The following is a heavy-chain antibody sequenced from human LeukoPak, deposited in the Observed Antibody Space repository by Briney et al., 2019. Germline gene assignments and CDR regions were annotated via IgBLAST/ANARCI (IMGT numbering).Heavy chain of an antibody. CDR2: INPNSGAS. J-gene: IGHJ6*02. D-gene: IGHD2-2*01. CDR1: GYTFTGYY. V-gene: IGHV1-2*02. Sequence: GASVKVSCKASGYTFTGYYMHWVRQAPGQGLEWMGWINPNSGASNYAQKFQGRVTMTRDTSISTAYMELSRLRSDDTAVYYCARDRRDIVVVPAAIRAYYYYYGMDVWGQGTTVTVSS. CDR3: ARDRRDIVVVPAAIRAYYYYYGMDV.